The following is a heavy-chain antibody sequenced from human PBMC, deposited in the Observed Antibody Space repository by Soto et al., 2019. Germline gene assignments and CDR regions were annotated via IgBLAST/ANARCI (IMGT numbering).Heavy chain of an antibody. CDR2: ISGSGGST. Sequence: EVQLLESGGGLVQPGGSLRLSCAGSGFTFSSYAMSWVRQAPGKGLEWVSAISGSGGSTYYADSVKGRFTISRDNSKNTLYLQMNSLRAEDTAVYYCAKHAYYYDCSGYYYLDYWGQGTLVTVSS. D-gene: IGHD3-22*01. V-gene: IGHV3-23*01. J-gene: IGHJ4*02. CDR3: AKHAYYYDCSGYYYLDY. CDR1: GFTFSSYA.